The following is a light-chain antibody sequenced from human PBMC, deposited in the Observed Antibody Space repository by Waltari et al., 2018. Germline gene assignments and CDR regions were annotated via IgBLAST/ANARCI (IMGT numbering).Light chain of an antibody. CDR3: QQYDSYSTT. V-gene: IGKV1-5*03. CDR2: RAS. Sequence: IQMTQSPTTLSASVGDRVTITCRASQSISVWLALYQQKPGRAPKLLIFRASSLESGVPSRFSGSGSGTEFTLTISSLQPDDFATYYCQQYDSYSTTFGGGTKVEIK. J-gene: IGKJ4*01. CDR1: QSISVW.